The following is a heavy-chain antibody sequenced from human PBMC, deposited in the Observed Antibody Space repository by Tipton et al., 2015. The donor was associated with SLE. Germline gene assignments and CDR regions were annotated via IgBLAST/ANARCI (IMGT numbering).Heavy chain of an antibody. D-gene: IGHD4-17*01. CDR2: IYYSRDT. Sequence: TLSLTCSVSGGSIDEYYWNWMRQSPGKRPEWIGYIYYSRDTKYNPSFKSRVTLSLDMSKNQVSLNLNSVTAADTATYYCARVWDYGDAFDIWGQGTMVTVSS. J-gene: IGHJ3*02. CDR1: GGSIDEYY. CDR3: ARVWDYGDAFDI. V-gene: IGHV4-59*01.